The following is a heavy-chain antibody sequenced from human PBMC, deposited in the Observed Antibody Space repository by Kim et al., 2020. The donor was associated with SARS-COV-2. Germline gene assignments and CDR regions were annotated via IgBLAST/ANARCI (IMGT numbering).Heavy chain of an antibody. CDR3: AREFYGSGSYQRKGVDY. D-gene: IGHD3-10*01. V-gene: IGHV6-1*01. J-gene: IGHJ4*02. CDR2: TYYRSKWYN. CDR1: GDSVSSNSAA. Sequence: SQTLSLTCAISGDSVSSNSAAWNWIRQSPSRGLEWLGRTYYRSKWYNDYAVSLKSRITINADTSKNQFSLQLNSVTPEDTAVYYCAREFYGSGSYQRKGVDYWGQGTLVTVSS.